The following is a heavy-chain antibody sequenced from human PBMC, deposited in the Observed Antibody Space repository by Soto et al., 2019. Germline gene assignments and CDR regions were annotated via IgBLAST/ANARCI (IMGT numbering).Heavy chain of an antibody. Sequence: SETLSLTCTVSGGSISSGGCYWSWMRQHPGKGLEWIGYVYSSGHTSYNPSLKSRVTISIDTSKNQFSLKLSSVTAADTAVYYCARALAVPGYYFDYWGQGTLVTVPQ. CDR1: GGSISSGGCY. J-gene: IGHJ4*02. V-gene: IGHV4-61*08. D-gene: IGHD6-19*01. CDR3: ARALAVPGYYFDY. CDR2: VYSSGHT.